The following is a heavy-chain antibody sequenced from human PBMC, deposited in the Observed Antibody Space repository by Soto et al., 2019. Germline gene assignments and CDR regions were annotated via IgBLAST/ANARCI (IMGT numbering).Heavy chain of an antibody. CDR3: AKFVGATRAIDY. V-gene: IGHV3-23*01. CDR2: ISGSGGST. CDR1: GFTFSSYA. D-gene: IGHD1-26*01. Sequence: PGGSLRLSCAASGFTFSSYAMSWVRQAPGKGLEWVSAISGSGGSTYYADSVKGRCTISRDNSKNTLYLQMNSLRAEDTAVYYCAKFVGATRAIDYWGQGALVTVSS. J-gene: IGHJ4*02.